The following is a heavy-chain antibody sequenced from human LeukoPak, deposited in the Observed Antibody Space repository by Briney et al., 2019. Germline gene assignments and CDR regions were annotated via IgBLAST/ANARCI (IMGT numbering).Heavy chain of an antibody. CDR3: ARRPRDTSGYYLGAFEA. CDR1: GFTFSSYA. CDR2: IGASGADT. Sequence: PGGSLRLSCEASGFTFSSYAMTWVRQAPERGLEWVSAIGASGADTYYADSVKGRFTISRDNAKNTLYLHMTSLGAEDTAVYFCARRPRDTSGYYLGAFEAWGQGTTVTVSP. J-gene: IGHJ3*01. V-gene: IGHV3-23*01. D-gene: IGHD3-22*01.